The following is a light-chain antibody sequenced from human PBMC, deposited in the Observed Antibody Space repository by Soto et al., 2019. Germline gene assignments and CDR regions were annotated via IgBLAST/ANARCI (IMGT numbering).Light chain of an antibody. CDR2: DAS. CDR1: QSISSY. Sequence: EIVLTQSPATLSLSPGERATLSCRASQSISSYLAWYQQKPGQAPRLLFYDASIRAAGIPARFSGSGSGTDFNLTIISLEPEDLAVDYCQQSSDWRRTFGRGTKLEIK. J-gene: IGKJ2*01. V-gene: IGKV3-11*01. CDR3: QQSSDWRRT.